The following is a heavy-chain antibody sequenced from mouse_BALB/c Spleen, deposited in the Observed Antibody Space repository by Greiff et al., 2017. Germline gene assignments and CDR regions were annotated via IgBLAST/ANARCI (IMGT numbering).Heavy chain of an antibody. D-gene: IGHD2-4*01. CDR2: ISTYYGDA. J-gene: IGHJ4*01. CDR1: GYTFTDYA. Sequence: VQLQQSGAELVRPGVSVKISCKGSGYTFTDYAMHWVKQSHAKSLEWIGVISTYYGDASYNQKFKGKATMTVDKSSSTAYMELARRTSEDSAIYYCARVKAYYDYDRGNYYAMDYWGQGTSVTVSS. CDR3: ARVKAYYDYDRGNYYAMDY. V-gene: IGHV1S137*01.